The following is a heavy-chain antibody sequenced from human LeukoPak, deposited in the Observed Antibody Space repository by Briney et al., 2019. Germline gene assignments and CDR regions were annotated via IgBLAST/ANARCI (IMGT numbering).Heavy chain of an antibody. Sequence: SETLSLTCTVSGFSISGHYWSWLRQPPGKGLEWIGFVSYSGNTNYNPSLNGRVTISLDTSKSQFSLSLNSVTAADTAVYFCARGGASSRYFGYWGQGTLVTVSS. CDR1: GFSISGHY. J-gene: IGHJ4*02. CDR2: VSYSGNT. V-gene: IGHV4-59*11. D-gene: IGHD1-26*01. CDR3: ARGGASSRYFGY.